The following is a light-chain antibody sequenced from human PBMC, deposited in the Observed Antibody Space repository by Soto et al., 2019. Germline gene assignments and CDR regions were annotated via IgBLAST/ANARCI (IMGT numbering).Light chain of an antibody. CDR3: QKYNSAPPLT. J-gene: IGKJ4*01. CDR2: AAS. Sequence: DIQMTQSPSSLSASVGDRVTITCRASQGISNYLAWYQQKPGRVPKLLIYAASTLQSGVPSRFSGSGSGTDFTLTISSLQPEDVATYYCQKYNSAPPLTFGGGTNVEIK. V-gene: IGKV1-27*01. CDR1: QGISNY.